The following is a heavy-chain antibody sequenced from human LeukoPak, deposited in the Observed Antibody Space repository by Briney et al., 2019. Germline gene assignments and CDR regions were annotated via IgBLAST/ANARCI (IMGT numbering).Heavy chain of an antibody. CDR1: GGSFSSYY. Sequence: SETLSLTCTVSGGSFSSYYWSWIRQPAGKGLEWIGRIYTSGSTNYNPSLKSRVTMSVDTSKNQFSLKLSPVTAADTAVYYCARSGSFSDWFDPWGQGTLVTVSS. J-gene: IGHJ5*02. V-gene: IGHV4-4*07. CDR2: IYTSGST. D-gene: IGHD1-26*01. CDR3: ARSGSFSDWFDP.